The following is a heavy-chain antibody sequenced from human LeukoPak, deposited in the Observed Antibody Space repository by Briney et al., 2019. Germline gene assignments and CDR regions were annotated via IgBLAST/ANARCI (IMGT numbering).Heavy chain of an antibody. V-gene: IGHV3-48*01. CDR3: AKDSPMVAATGL. D-gene: IGHD2-15*01. CDR1: GFTFSSYS. Sequence: PGGSLRLSCAASGFTFSSYSMNWVRQAPGKGLEWVSYISSSSSTIYYADSVKGRFTISRDNSKNTLYLQMNSLRAEDTAVYYCAKDSPMVAATGLWGQGTLVTVSS. J-gene: IGHJ4*02. CDR2: ISSSSSTI.